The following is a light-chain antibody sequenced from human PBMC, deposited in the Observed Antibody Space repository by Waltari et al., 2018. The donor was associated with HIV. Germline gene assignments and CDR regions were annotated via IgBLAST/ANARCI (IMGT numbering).Light chain of an antibody. CDR1: QSIRSW. CDR3: QQYDAFPLT. Sequence: DIQMTQSPSTLSASVGDRVTITCRASQSIRSWLAWYQQKPGRAPKLLIHTASSLQSGVPSRFSGGGSGTEFTLTITSLQPDDFATYYCQQYDAFPLTFGGGTKVDI. J-gene: IGKJ4*01. CDR2: TAS. V-gene: IGKV1-5*03.